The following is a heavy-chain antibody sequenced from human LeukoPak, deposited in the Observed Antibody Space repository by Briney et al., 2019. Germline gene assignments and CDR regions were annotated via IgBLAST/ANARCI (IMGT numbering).Heavy chain of an antibody. CDR3: AKGTLGSCSGGSCYPLDY. Sequence: GGSLRLSCAASGFTFSSYAMSWVRQAPGKGLEWVSAISGSGDSTYYADSVKGRFTISRDNSKNTLYLQMNSLRAEDTAVYYCAKGTLGSCSGGSCYPLDYWGQGTLVTVSS. D-gene: IGHD2-15*01. V-gene: IGHV3-23*01. J-gene: IGHJ4*02. CDR2: ISGSGDST. CDR1: GFTFSSYA.